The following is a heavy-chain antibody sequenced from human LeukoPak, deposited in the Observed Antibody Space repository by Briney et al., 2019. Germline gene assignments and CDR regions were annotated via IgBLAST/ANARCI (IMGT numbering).Heavy chain of an antibody. CDR1: GYTFADYY. J-gene: IGHJ6*02. V-gene: IGHV1-2*02. CDR3: ASLGATTLSYFGMDV. Sequence: SVKVSCKSSGYTFADYYMHWVRQPPGQGLEWMGWVNPVSGGTYYAQRFLGRVTMTRDSSISTVYMELSRLQSDDTAVYHCASLGATTLSYFGMDVWGQGTTVTVSS. D-gene: IGHD1-26*01. CDR2: VNPVSGGT.